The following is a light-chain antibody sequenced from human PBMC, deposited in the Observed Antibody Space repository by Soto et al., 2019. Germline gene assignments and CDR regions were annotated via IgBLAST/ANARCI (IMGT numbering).Light chain of an antibody. CDR2: ERS. CDR1: SSDVGSYNS. Sequence: QSALTQPASVSGSPGQSITISCTGTSSDVGSYNSVSWYQHHPGKVPKVMIYERSKRPSGVSSRFSGSQSGNTASLTISGLQAEDEAEYYCCSYAGGSALNYVFGTGTKLTVL. J-gene: IGLJ1*01. CDR3: CSYAGGSALNYV. V-gene: IGLV2-23*01.